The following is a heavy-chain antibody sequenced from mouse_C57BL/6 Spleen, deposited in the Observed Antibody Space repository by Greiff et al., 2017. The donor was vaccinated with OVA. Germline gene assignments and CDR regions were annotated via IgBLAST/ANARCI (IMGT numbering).Heavy chain of an antibody. CDR3: ARNGNYFDY. Sequence: VQLQESGPELVKPGASVKISCKASGYAFSSSWMNWVKQRPGKGLEWIGRIYPGDGDTNYNGKFKGKATLTADKSSSTAYMQLSSLTSEDSAVYFCARNGNYFDYWGQGTTLTVSS. V-gene: IGHV1-82*01. CDR1: GYAFSSSW. D-gene: IGHD1-1*01. J-gene: IGHJ2*01. CDR2: IYPGDGDT.